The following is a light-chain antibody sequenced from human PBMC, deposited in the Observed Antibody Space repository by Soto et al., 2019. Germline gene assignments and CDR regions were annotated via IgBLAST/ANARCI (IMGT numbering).Light chain of an antibody. CDR1: QTVGSN. Sequence: EIVMTQSPATLSVSPGERATLSCRASQTVGSNIAWYQQKPGQAPRLLIHGASTRATGVSARFSGTGSGTVFTLTISSLQSEDFAVYYCQQYHNWPPQYTFGQGTRLQIK. J-gene: IGKJ2*01. CDR3: QQYHNWPPQYT. V-gene: IGKV3-15*01. CDR2: GAS.